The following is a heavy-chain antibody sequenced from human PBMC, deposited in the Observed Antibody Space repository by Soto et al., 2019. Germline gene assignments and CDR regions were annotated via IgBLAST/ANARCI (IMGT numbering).Heavy chain of an antibody. CDR2: IYHSGST. Sequence: SETLSLTCAVSGGSISSSNWWSWVRQPPGKGLEWIGEIYHSGSTNYNPSLKSRVTVSVDKSSNQFSLKLSSVTAADTAVYYCARSGYTNWFDPWGQGTLVTVS. D-gene: IGHD3-22*01. CDR3: ARSGYTNWFDP. CDR1: GGSISSSNW. V-gene: IGHV4-4*02. J-gene: IGHJ5*02.